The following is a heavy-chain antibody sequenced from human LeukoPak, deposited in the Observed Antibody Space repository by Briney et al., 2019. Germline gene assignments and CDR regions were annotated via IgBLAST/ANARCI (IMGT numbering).Heavy chain of an antibody. CDR2: ISGSGGST. J-gene: IGHJ4*02. CDR3: AKGVTPRTTRTAFDY. Sequence: GGSLRLSCAASGFTFSSYAMSWVRQAPGKGLEWVSAISGSGGSTYYADSVKGRFTISRDNSKNTLYLQMNSLRAEDTAVYYCAKGVTPRTTRTAFDYWGQGTLVTVSS. V-gene: IGHV3-23*01. CDR1: GFTFSSYA. D-gene: IGHD5-18*01.